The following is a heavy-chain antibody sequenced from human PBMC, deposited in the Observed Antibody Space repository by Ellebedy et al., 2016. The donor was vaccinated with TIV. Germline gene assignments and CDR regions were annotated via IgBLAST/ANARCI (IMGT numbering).Heavy chain of an antibody. CDR3: ALEIRVRGHYGMDV. CDR2: IKQDGSEK. Sequence: GESLKISCAASGFTFSSYWMSWVRQAPGKGLEWVANIKQDGSEKYYADSVKGRFTISRDNSKNTLYLQMNSLRAEDTAVYYCALEIRVRGHYGMDVWGQGTTVTVSS. D-gene: IGHD3-10*01. CDR1: GFTFSSYW. V-gene: IGHV3-7*03. J-gene: IGHJ6*02.